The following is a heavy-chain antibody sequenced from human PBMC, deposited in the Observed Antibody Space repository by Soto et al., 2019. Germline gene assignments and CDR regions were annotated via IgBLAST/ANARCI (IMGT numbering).Heavy chain of an antibody. Sequence: QVQLVESGGGVVQPGRSLRLSCAASGFTFSSYGMHWVRQAPGKGLEWVAVIWYDGSNKYYADSVKGRFTISRDNXKXTXXLQMNSLRAEDTAVYYCALGDNWNPNYYYYYGMDVWGQGTTVTVSS. V-gene: IGHV3-33*01. D-gene: IGHD1-20*01. CDR3: ALGDNWNPNYYYYYGMDV. CDR2: IWYDGSNK. J-gene: IGHJ6*02. CDR1: GFTFSSYG.